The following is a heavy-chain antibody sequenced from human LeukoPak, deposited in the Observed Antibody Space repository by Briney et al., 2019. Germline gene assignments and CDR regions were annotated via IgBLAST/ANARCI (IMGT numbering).Heavy chain of an antibody. Sequence: SETLSLTCAVYGGSFSGYYWSWIRQPPGKGLEWIGEINHSGSTNYNPSLKSRVTISVDTSKNQFSLKLSSVTAADTAVYYCARGRKHSGSYFGYYYYYMDVWGKGTTVTVSS. CDR1: GGSFSGYY. D-gene: IGHD1-26*01. V-gene: IGHV4-34*01. CDR2: INHSGST. J-gene: IGHJ6*03. CDR3: ARGRKHSGSYFGYYYYYMDV.